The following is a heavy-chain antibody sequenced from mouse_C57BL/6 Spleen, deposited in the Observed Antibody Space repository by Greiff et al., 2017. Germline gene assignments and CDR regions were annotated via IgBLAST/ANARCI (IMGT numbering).Heavy chain of an antibody. CDR3: ARDARFHAMDY. Sequence: EVQVVESGGGLVQSGRSLRLSCATSGFTFSDFYMEWVRQAPGKGLEWIAASRNKANDYTTEYSASVKGRFIVSRDTSQSILYLQMNALRAEDTAIYYCARDARFHAMDYWGQGTSGTVSS. CDR2: SRNKANDYTT. CDR1: GFTFSDFY. V-gene: IGHV7-1*01. J-gene: IGHJ4*01.